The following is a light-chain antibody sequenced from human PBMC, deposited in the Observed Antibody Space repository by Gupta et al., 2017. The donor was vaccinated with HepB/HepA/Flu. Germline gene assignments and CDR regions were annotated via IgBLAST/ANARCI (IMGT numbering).Light chain of an antibody. CDR3: QQSDSIPCN. Sequence: DIQMTQSPSSLSASVGDRVTITCLASQSISPYLNWYQQKAGKAPKLLIYSAVKLQSGVPSRFSGSGSGSDFTLTITTLQPEDFATYYCQQSDSIPCNFGQGTKME. CDR2: SAV. CDR1: QSISPY. V-gene: IGKV1-39*01. J-gene: IGKJ2*02.